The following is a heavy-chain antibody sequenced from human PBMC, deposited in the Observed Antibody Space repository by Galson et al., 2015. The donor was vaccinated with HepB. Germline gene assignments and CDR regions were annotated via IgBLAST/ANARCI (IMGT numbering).Heavy chain of an antibody. Sequence: SVKVSCKASGYTFTGYYMHWVRQAPGQGLEWMGRINPNSGGTNYAQKFQGGVTMTRHTSISTAYMELSRLRSDDTAVYYCARGYYDLWRGYYQGLSYWGQGTLVTVSS. CDR1: GYTFTGYY. D-gene: IGHD3-3*01. CDR2: INPNSGGT. V-gene: IGHV1-2*06. J-gene: IGHJ4*02. CDR3: ARGYYDLWRGYYQGLSY.